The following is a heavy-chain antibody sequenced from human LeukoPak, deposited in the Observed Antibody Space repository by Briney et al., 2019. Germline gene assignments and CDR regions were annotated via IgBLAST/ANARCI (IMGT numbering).Heavy chain of an antibody. CDR1: GGSISSYY. J-gene: IGHJ4*02. D-gene: IGHD2-21*02. CDR3: ARGPEAYCGGDCYAYFDY. V-gene: IGHV4-4*09. CDR2: IYSSGST. Sequence: SETLSLTCTVSGGSISSYYWSWIRQPPGKGLEWIGYIYSSGSTNYNPSLKRRVTISVDTYKNQFPLRLSSVTAADTAVYYCARGPEAYCGGDCYAYFDYWGQGTLVTVSS.